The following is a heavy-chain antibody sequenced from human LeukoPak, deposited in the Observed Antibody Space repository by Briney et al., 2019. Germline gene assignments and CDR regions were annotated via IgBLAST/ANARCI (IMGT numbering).Heavy chain of an antibody. J-gene: IGHJ4*02. CDR3: ARDTLPTTYYYDSSGHTGDY. D-gene: IGHD3-22*01. CDR2: INPNSGGT. CDR1: GYTFTGYC. Sequence: ASVKVSCKASGYTFTGYCMHWVRQAPGQGLEWMGWINPNSGGTNYAQKFQGRVTMTRDTSISTAYMELSRLRSDDTAVYYCARDTLPTTYYYDSSGHTGDYWGQGTLVTVSS. V-gene: IGHV1-2*02.